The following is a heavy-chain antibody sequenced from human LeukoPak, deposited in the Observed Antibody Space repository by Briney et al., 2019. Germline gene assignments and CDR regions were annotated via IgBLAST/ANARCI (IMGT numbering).Heavy chain of an antibody. CDR2: INAGNGNT. V-gene: IGHV1-3*01. CDR1: GYTFTSYA. D-gene: IGHD3-10*01. J-gene: IGHJ4*02. CDR3: ARVSRLLWFGELLFHPFDY. Sequence: ASVKVSCKASGYTFTSYAMHWVRQAPGQRLEWMRWINAGNGNTKYSQKFQGRVTITRDTSASTAYMELSSLRSEDTAVYYCARVSRLLWFGELLFHPFDYWGQGTLVTVSS.